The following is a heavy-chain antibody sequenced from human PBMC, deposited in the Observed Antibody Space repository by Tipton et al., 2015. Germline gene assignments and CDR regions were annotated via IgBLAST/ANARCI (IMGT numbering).Heavy chain of an antibody. CDR2: MNPNSGNT. Sequence: QSGAEVKKPGASMKVSCKASGYTFSSYDINWVRQATGQGLEWMGWMNPNSGNTGYAQKFQGRVTMTRNTSISTVYMELSSLRSEDTAVYYCARDPAVVLPAAPGPVYFDYWGQGTLVTVSS. D-gene: IGHD2-2*01. CDR3: ARDPAVVLPAAPGPVYFDY. J-gene: IGHJ4*02. CDR1: GYTFSSYD. V-gene: IGHV1-8*01.